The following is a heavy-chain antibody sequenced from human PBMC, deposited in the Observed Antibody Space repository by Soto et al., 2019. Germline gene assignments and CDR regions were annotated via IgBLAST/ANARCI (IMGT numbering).Heavy chain of an antibody. Sequence: ASVKVSCKASGYTFTSYAMHWVRQAPGQRLEWMGWINAGNGNTKYSQKFQGRVTITRDTSASTAYVELSSLRSEDTAVYYCARDRIAAAASVGFDYWGQGTLVTVSS. V-gene: IGHV1-3*01. CDR3: ARDRIAAAASVGFDY. J-gene: IGHJ4*02. D-gene: IGHD6-13*01. CDR2: INAGNGNT. CDR1: GYTFTSYA.